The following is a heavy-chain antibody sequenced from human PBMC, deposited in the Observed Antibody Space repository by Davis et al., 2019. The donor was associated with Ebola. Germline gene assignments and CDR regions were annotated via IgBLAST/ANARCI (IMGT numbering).Heavy chain of an antibody. Sequence: GESLKISCAASGFTVSSNYMSWVRQAPGKGLEWVSVIYSGGTTYYADSVKGRFTISRDNAKSSLYLQMNSLRAEDTAVYYCASGLRGYSYGNWFDTWGQGTLVTVSS. CDR2: IYSGGTT. V-gene: IGHV3-53*01. D-gene: IGHD5-18*01. J-gene: IGHJ5*02. CDR1: GFTVSSNY. CDR3: ASGLRGYSYGNWFDT.